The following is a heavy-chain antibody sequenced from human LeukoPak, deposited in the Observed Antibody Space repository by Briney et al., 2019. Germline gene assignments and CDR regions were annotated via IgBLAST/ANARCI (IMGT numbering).Heavy chain of an antibody. V-gene: IGHV3-30*04. Sequence: GGSLRLSCAASGFTFASYAMSWVRQAPGKGLEWVAVISYDGSNKYYADSVKGRFTISRDNSKNTLYLQMNSLRAEDTAVYYCASEIIFGSFDYWGQGTLVTVSS. J-gene: IGHJ4*02. D-gene: IGHD3-3*01. CDR2: ISYDGSNK. CDR3: ASEIIFGSFDY. CDR1: GFTFASYA.